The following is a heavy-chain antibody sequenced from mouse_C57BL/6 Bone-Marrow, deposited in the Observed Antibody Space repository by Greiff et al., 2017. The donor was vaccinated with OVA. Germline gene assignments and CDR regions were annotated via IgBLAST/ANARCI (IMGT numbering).Heavy chain of an antibody. V-gene: IGHV2-6*03. CDR2: IWSDGST. D-gene: IGHD2-4*01. J-gene: IGHJ3*01. CDR3: ARREDDYDGSWFAY. CDR1: GFSLTSYG. Sequence: QVQLQQSGPGLVAPSQSLSITCTVSGFSLTSYGVHWVRQPPGKGLEWLVVIWSDGSTTYNSALYSRLSISTDNSKSQVFLKMSSLQTDDTAMYYCARREDDYDGSWFAYWGQGTLVTVSA.